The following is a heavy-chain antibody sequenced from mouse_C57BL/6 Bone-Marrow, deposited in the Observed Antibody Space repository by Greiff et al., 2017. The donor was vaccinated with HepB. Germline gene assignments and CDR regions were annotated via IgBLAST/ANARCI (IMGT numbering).Heavy chain of an antibody. J-gene: IGHJ4*01. CDR2: ISSGGSYT. Sequence: EVQLVESGGDLVKPGGSLKLSCAASGFTFSSYGMSWVRQTPDKRLEWVATISSGGSYTYYPDSVKGRFTISRDNSKNTLYLQMSSLKSEDTAMYYCARRYDGYYGYAMDYWGQGTSVTVSS. CDR1: GFTFSSYG. CDR3: ARRYDGYYGYAMDY. D-gene: IGHD2-3*01. V-gene: IGHV5-6*01.